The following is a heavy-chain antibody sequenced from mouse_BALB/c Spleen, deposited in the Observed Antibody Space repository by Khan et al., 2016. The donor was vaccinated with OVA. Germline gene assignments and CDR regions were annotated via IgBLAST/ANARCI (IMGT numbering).Heavy chain of an antibody. V-gene: IGHV1-7*01. J-gene: IGHJ3*01. CDR1: GYTFTTYW. Sequence: QVQLQQSGAELAKPGASVKMSCKASGYTFTTYWMHWVKQRPGQGLEWIGYIDPSTGYTEYNQKFKDKATLTTDKSSNTAYMQLSSLTSEDSAVYYGARRGLCGVFDYWGQGTLVTVSS. CDR2: IDPSTGYT. D-gene: IGHD1-1*02. CDR3: ARRGLCGVFDY.